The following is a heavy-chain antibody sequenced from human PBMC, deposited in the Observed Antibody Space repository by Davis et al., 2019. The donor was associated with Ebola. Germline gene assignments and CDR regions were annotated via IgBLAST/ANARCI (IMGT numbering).Heavy chain of an antibody. Sequence: ASVKVSCKASGYTFTSYDINWVRQATGQGLEWMGWISAYNGNTNYAQKLQGRVTMTTDTSTSTAYMELRSLRSDDTAVYYCARDGDYDYGMDVWGQGTTVTVSS. D-gene: IGHD3-16*01. CDR1: GYTFTSYD. J-gene: IGHJ6*02. V-gene: IGHV1-18*01. CDR3: ARDGDYDYGMDV. CDR2: ISAYNGNT.